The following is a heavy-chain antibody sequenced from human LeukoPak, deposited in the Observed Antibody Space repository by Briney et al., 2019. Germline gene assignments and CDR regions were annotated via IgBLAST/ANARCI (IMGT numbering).Heavy chain of an antibody. CDR2: IYYSGST. V-gene: IGHV4-39*07. CDR3: ARDSSSYYMDV. CDR1: GGSISSSSYY. Sequence: SETLSLTCTVSGGSISSSSYYWGWIRQPPGKGLEWIGSIYYSGSTYYNPSLKSRVTISVDTSKNQFSLKLSSVTAADTALYYCARDSSSYYMDVWGKGTTVTVSS. J-gene: IGHJ6*03.